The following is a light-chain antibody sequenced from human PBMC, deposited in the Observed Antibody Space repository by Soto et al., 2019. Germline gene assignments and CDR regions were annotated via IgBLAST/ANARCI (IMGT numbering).Light chain of an antibody. CDR3: QQYENWPTRYT. J-gene: IGKJ2*01. CDR2: RAS. V-gene: IGKV3-15*01. Sequence: EIVMTQSPATLSVSPGERATLSCRASQSVSTSLAWYQQKPGQAPRLLIYRASIRATGIAARLSGSGSGTEFTLTISSLQSEDFAVYYCQQYENWPTRYTFGQGTKLEIK. CDR1: QSVSTS.